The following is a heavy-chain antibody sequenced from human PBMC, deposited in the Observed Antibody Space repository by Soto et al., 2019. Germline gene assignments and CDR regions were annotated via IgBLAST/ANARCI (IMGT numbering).Heavy chain of an antibody. V-gene: IGHV3-7*01. CDR2: INEDGSHI. Sequence: GGSLRLSCVVSGFTFSAYWMTWVRQTPEKGLEWVANINEDGSHIYYVDSVRGRFTVSRDNAKNSVYLQMNSPRAEDTAVYYCAVRYTDYWGQGALVTVSS. CDR1: GFTFSAYW. D-gene: IGHD1-26*01. J-gene: IGHJ4*02. CDR3: AVRYTDY.